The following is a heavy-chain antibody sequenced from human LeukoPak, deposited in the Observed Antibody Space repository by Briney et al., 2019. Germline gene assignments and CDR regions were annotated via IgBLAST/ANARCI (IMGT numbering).Heavy chain of an antibody. Sequence: GSLRLSCAASGFTFSSYAMSWVRQAPGKGLEWVSAISGSGGSTYYADSVKGRFTISRDNSKNTLYLQMNSLRAEDTAVYYCAKDSYDYVWGSYWFDYWGQGTLVTVSS. D-gene: IGHD3-16*01. CDR1: GFTFSSYA. J-gene: IGHJ4*02. CDR2: ISGSGGST. V-gene: IGHV3-23*01. CDR3: AKDSYDYVWGSYWFDY.